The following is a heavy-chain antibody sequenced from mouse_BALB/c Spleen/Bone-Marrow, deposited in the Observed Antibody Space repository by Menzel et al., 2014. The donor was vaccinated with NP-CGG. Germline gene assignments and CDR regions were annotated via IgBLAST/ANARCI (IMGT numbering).Heavy chain of an antibody. Sequence: LQESGSELVRPGASVKLSCKASVYTFTSYWMHWVKQRHGQGLEWFGNIYPGSGSTNYDEKFKSKATLTVDTSSSTAYMQLSSLTSEDSAVYYCTRSLVRRDHYYAMDYWGQGTSVTVSS. CDR3: TRSLVRRDHYYAMDY. V-gene: IGHV1S22*01. CDR2: IYPGSGST. J-gene: IGHJ4*01. D-gene: IGHD2-14*01. CDR1: VYTFTSYW.